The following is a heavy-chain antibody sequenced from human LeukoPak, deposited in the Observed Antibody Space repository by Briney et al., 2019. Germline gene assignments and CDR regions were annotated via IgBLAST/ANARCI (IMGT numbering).Heavy chain of an antibody. Sequence: GGSLRLSCAASGFTFSSYGMHWVRQAPGKGLEWVAVIWYDGSNKYYADSVKGRFTISRDNSKNTLYLQMNSLRAEDTAVYYCAREIAANFYYDYVWGSYLDYWGQGTLVTVSS. CDR2: IWYDGSNK. D-gene: IGHD3-16*02. CDR1: GFTFSSYG. J-gene: IGHJ4*02. V-gene: IGHV3-33*01. CDR3: AREIAANFYYDYVWGSYLDY.